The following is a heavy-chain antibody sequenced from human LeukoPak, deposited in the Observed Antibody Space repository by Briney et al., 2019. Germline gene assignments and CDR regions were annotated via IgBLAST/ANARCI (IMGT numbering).Heavy chain of an antibody. D-gene: IGHD1-26*01. J-gene: IGHJ3*02. V-gene: IGHV4-59*01. CDR1: GGSISSYY. CDR2: IYYSGST. CDR3: ARYSGSYPHDAFDI. Sequence: SETLSLTCTVSGGSISSYYWSWIRQPPGKGLEWIGYIYYSGSTSYNPSLKSRVTISVDTSKNHFSLKLSSVTAADTAVYYCARYSGSYPHDAFDIWGQGKMVTDSS.